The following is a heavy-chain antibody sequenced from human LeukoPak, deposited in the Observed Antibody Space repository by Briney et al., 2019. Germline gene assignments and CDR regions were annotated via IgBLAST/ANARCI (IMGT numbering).Heavy chain of an antibody. Sequence: PSETLSLTCTVSGGSISSYYWSWIRQPPGKGLEWIGYIYYSGSTNYNPSLKSRVTISVDTSKNQFSLKLSSVTTADTAVYYCARHDYYGSGSYYWGQGTLVTVSS. J-gene: IGHJ4*02. CDR1: GGSISSYY. D-gene: IGHD3-10*01. V-gene: IGHV4-59*08. CDR2: IYYSGST. CDR3: ARHDYYGSGSYY.